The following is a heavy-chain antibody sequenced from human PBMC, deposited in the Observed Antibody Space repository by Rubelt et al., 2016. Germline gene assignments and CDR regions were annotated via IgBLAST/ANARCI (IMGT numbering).Heavy chain of an antibody. CDR1: GYSISSGYY. Sequence: QVQLQESGPGLVKPSETLSLTCTVFGYSISSGYYWGWIRQPPGKGLEGIGSIYLRGSTHYNPSLKSRVTISVDTSKNQFSLKLSSVTAADTAVYYCASADYDFWSGSDRNWFDPWGQGTLVTVSS. V-gene: IGHV4-38-2*02. J-gene: IGHJ5*02. CDR3: ASADYDFWSGSDRNWFDP. CDR2: IYLRGST. D-gene: IGHD3-3*01.